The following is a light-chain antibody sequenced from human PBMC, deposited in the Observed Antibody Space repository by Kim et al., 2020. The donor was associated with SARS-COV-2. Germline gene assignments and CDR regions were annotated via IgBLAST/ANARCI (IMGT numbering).Light chain of an antibody. CDR2: GAS. J-gene: IGKJ1*01. CDR1: QSVTSNN. Sequence: SPGERATLSCRASQSVTSNNLAWYQQKVGQAPRLLIYGASSRATGIPDRFSGSGSGTDFSLTISRLEPEDFAVYYCQQYGSQPVTFGQGTKVDIK. CDR3: QQYGSQPVT. V-gene: IGKV3-20*01.